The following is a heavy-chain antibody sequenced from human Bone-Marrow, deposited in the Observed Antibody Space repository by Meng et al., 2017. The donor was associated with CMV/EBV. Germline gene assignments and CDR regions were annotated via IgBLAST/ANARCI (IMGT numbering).Heavy chain of an antibody. V-gene: IGHV3-53*05. CDR3: ARVRPYDYVWGSYRPSDY. D-gene: IGHD3-16*02. J-gene: IGHJ4*02. CDR1: FTVSSNN. CDR2: IYSGGNT. Sequence: FTVSSNNMTCIRKAPGQGMVWVSVIYSGGNTYYAESVKGRFTISRDNSKNTLYLQMNSLRAEDTAVYYCARVRPYDYVWGSYRPSDYWGQGTLVTVSS.